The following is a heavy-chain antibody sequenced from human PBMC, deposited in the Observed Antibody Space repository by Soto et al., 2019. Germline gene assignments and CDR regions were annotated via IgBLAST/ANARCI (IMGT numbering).Heavy chain of an antibody. D-gene: IGHD3-10*02. CDR2: ISTTSTYI. Sequence: LRLSCAASGFTFSGDAMNWVRQAPGKGLEWVSSISTTSTYIYYAESVKGRFTISRDNANNSLHLQMNSLRAEDTAVYYCVRDYVMDVWGQGTTVTVSS. J-gene: IGHJ6*02. CDR3: VRDYVMDV. V-gene: IGHV3-21*01. CDR1: GFTFSGDA.